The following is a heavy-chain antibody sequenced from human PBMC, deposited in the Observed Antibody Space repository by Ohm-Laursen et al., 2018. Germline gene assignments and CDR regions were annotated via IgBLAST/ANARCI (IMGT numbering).Heavy chain of an antibody. V-gene: IGHV3-11*01. CDR2: ISSSGSTI. Sequence: SLRLSCAASGFTFSDYYMTWIRQAPGKGLEWVSYISSSGSTIYYADSVKGRFTISRDNAKKLLSLQMNSLRAEDTAVYYCARVYYYGMDVWGQGTTVTVSS. CDR1: GFTFSDYY. J-gene: IGHJ6*02. CDR3: ARVYYYGMDV.